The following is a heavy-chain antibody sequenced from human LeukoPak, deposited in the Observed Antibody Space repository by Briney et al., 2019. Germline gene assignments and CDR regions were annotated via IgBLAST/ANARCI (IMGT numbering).Heavy chain of an antibody. D-gene: IGHD3-22*01. V-gene: IGHV3-48*01. CDR1: GFTFSSYS. CDR3: ASAGYYDSSGRNY. CDR2: ISSSSTI. Sequence: GGSLRLSCAASGFTFSSYSMNWVRQAPGKGLEWVSYISSSSTIYYADSVKGRFTISRDNAKNSLYLQMNSLRAEDTAVYYCASAGYYDSSGRNYWGQGTLVTVSS. J-gene: IGHJ4*02.